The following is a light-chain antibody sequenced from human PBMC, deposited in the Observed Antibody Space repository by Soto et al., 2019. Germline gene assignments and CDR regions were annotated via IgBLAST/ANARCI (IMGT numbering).Light chain of an antibody. CDR1: QSVSSS. Sequence: EIVLTQSPGTLSFSPGEMATLSCMASQSVSSSLAWYQQKPGQAPRLLISGASSRAAGIPDRFSGSGSGTDFTLTISRLEPEDFALYYCQQYGSSPITFGQGTRLEIK. J-gene: IGKJ5*01. V-gene: IGKV3-20*01. CDR3: QQYGSSPIT. CDR2: GAS.